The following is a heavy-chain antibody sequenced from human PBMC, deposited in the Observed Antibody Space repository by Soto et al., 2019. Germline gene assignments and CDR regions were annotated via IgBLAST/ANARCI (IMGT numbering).Heavy chain of an antibody. Sequence: EVQLVESGGGLVKPGGSLRLSCAASGFTFSSYSMNWVRQAPGKGLEWVSSISSSSSYIYYADSVKGRFTISRDNANNSLYLQMNSLRAEDTAVYYCATIPGIAAAGTTPHDYWGQGTLVTVSS. V-gene: IGHV3-21*01. J-gene: IGHJ4*02. CDR2: ISSSSSYI. D-gene: IGHD6-13*01. CDR1: GFTFSSYS. CDR3: ATIPGIAAAGTTPHDY.